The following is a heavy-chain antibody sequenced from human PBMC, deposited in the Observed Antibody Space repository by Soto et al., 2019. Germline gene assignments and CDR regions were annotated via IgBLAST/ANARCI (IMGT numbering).Heavy chain of an antibody. V-gene: IGHV4-34*01. CDR3: ARSMVRGAPFDY. J-gene: IGHJ4*02. Sequence: PSETLSLTCAVYGGSFSGYYWSWIRQPPGKGLEWIGEINHSGSTNYNPSLKSRVTISVDTSKNQFSLKLSSVTAADTAVYYCARSMVRGAPFDYWGQGTLVTVSS. D-gene: IGHD3-10*01. CDR1: GGSFSGYY. CDR2: INHSGST.